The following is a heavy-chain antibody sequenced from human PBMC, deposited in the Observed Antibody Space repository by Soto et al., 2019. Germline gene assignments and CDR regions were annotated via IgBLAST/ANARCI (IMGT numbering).Heavy chain of an antibody. CDR1: GFTVSSHY. D-gene: IGHD2-15*01. J-gene: IGHJ6*03. V-gene: IGHV3-66*01. CDR2: IQSGGST. CDR3: SRDDVYCSGGSCYGVPIDV. Sequence: EVQLVESGGDLVQPGGSLRLSCAASGFTVSSHYMNWVRQAPGKGLEWVSLIQSGGSTFYADSVKGRFTISSDNSKNTLFLQMNSLRVEDTAMYYCSRDDVYCSGGSCYGVPIDVWGRGTTVTVSS.